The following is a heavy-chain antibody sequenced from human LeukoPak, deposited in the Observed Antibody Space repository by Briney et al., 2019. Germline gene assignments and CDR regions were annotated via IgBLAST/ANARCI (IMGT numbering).Heavy chain of an antibody. CDR3: ASRYCTSTNCYAFDI. J-gene: IGHJ3*02. Sequence: GGSLRLSCAASGFTFSSYSMNWVRQAPGKGLEWVSSISSDSNYIFYADSVQGRFTISRDNAENSLFLQMDSLRAEDTAVYYCASRYCTSTNCYAFDIWGQGTMVTVSS. V-gene: IGHV3-21*01. CDR2: ISSDSNYI. D-gene: IGHD2-2*01. CDR1: GFTFSSYS.